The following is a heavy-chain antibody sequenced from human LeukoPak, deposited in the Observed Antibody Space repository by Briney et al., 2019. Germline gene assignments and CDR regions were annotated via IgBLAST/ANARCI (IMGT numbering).Heavy chain of an antibody. J-gene: IGHJ5*02. CDR3: ARADRGIVVVPAALDWFDP. CDR1: GYTFTGYY. V-gene: IGHV1-2*02. D-gene: IGHD2-2*01. Sequence: ASVTVSFKASGYTFTGYYMHWVRQAPGQGLEWMGWINPNSGGTNYAQKFQGRVTMTRDTSISTAYMELSRLRSDDTAVYYCARADRGIVVVPAALDWFDPWGQGTLVTVSS. CDR2: INPNSGGT.